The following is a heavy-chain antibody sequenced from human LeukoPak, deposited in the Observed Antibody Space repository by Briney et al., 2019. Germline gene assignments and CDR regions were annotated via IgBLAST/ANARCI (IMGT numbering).Heavy chain of an antibody. D-gene: IGHD2-15*01. J-gene: IGHJ3*02. CDR2: KYYSGSA. Sequence: SQTLSLTCNVSGVSVSDGRYYWTWVRQLPGKGLEWLGYKYYSGSANSNPSRRSRLTISIDTSKNQFSLQVSSVTAADTATYYCATPYCSGISCLDVFNMWGQGTRVTVSS. V-gene: IGHV4-31*03. CDR3: ATPYCSGISCLDVFNM. CDR1: GVSVSDGRYY.